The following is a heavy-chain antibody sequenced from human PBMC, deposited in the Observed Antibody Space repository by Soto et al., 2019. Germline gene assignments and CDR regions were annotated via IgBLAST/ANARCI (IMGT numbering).Heavy chain of an antibody. CDR1: GGTFSSYA. D-gene: IGHD2-2*01. J-gene: IGHJ5*02. V-gene: IGHV1-69*12. CDR2: IIPIFGTA. CDR3: SIGYVYCISTSCQNWFDP. Sequence: QVQLVQSGAEVKKPGSSVKVSCKASGGTFSSYAISWVRQAPGQGLEWMGGIIPIFGTANYAQKFQGRVTITADESTSTDYMEMSSLRSEGTAVYYCSIGYVYCISTSCQNWFDPWGQGTLVTVSS.